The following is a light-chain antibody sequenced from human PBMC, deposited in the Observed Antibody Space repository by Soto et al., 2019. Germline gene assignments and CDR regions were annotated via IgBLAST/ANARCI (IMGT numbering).Light chain of an antibody. CDR3: QTWGTGNV. V-gene: IGLV4-69*01. J-gene: IGLJ2*01. CDR2: LNSDGSH. CDR1: SGHSSYA. Sequence: QPVLTQSPSASASLGASVKLTCTLSSGHSSYAIAWHQQQPEKGPRYLIKLNSDGSHSKGDGIPDRFSGSSSGAERYLTISSLQSEDEADYYCQTWGTGNVFGGGTKLTFL.